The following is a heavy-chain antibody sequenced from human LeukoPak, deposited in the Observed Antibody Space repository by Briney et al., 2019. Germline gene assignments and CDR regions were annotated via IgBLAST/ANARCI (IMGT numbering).Heavy chain of an antibody. CDR1: GFTFSDYY. CDR3: ARENVVVAGTEYYYGMDV. V-gene: IGHV3-11*01. D-gene: IGHD2-15*01. Sequence: PGGSLRLSCAASGFTFSDYYMSWIRQAPGKGLEWVSYISSSDSTIYYADSVKGRFTISRDNAKNSLYLQMNSLRAEDTAVYYCARENVVVAGTEYYYGMDVWGQGTTVTVSS. CDR2: ISSSDSTI. J-gene: IGHJ6*02.